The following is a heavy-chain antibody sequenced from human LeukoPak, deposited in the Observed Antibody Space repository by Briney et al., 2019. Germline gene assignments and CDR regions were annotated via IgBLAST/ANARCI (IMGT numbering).Heavy chain of an antibody. Sequence: PGGSLRLSCAASGFTFSTYGMHWVRQAPGKGLEWVALIWFDGSKRYYGDSLKVRFTVSRDNSKNTLYLQVDSLRAEDTAVYYCARCTGGSCVFDYWGQGTLVTVSS. CDR1: GFTFSTYG. CDR3: ARCTGGSCVFDY. J-gene: IGHJ4*02. D-gene: IGHD2-8*02. CDR2: IWFDGSKR. V-gene: IGHV3-33*01.